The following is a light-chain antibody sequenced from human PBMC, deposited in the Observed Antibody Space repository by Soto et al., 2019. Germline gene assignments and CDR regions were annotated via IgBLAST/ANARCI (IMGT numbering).Light chain of an antibody. V-gene: IGKV3-20*01. J-gene: IGKJ1*01. CDR2: GAS. CDR1: QSVSNNY. Sequence: EIVMTQSPGTLSLSPWERATLSCRASQSVSNNYLAWYQQKPGQAPRLLIYGASNRATGIPDRFSGGGSETDFTLTISRLEPEDFAVYYCQHFGTFGQGTKVDIK. CDR3: QHFGT.